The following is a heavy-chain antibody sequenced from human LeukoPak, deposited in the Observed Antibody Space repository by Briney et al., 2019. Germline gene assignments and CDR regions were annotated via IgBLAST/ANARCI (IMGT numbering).Heavy chain of an antibody. CDR2: MNPNSGNT. Sequence: ASVKVSCKGSGYTFTSYDINWVRQATGQGLEWMGWMNPNSGNTGYAQKFQGRVTMTRNTSISTAYMELTSLRSEDTAVYYCAREYQLLGTVYNYFDPWGQGTPVTVSS. D-gene: IGHD2-2*01. CDR1: GYTFTSYD. J-gene: IGHJ5*02. CDR3: AREYQLLGTVYNYFDP. V-gene: IGHV1-8*01.